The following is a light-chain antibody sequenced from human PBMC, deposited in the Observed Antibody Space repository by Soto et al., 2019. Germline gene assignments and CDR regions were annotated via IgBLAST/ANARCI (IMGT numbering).Light chain of an antibody. V-gene: IGKV1-5*01. CDR2: DAS. Sequence: DIQMTQSPSTLSASVGDRVTITCRASQSISNWLAWYQQRPGKAPKLLIYDASTMESGVPSRFSGSGSGTEFTLTISSLQSDDFATYYCQHYNSYSEAFGQGTKVDIK. CDR3: QHYNSYSEA. CDR1: QSISNW. J-gene: IGKJ1*01.